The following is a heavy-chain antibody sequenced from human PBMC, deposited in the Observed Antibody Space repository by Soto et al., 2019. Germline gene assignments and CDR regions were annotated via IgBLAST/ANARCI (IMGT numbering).Heavy chain of an antibody. J-gene: IGHJ6*02. CDR2: IIPIFGIA. CDR3: AREDRDRETGLVPAAIDGMDV. D-gene: IGHD2-2*01. CDR1: GGTFSRDS. Sequence: SVTGSCKGSGGTFSRDSISWVRQAPGHGLEWIGRIIPIFGIASYAQKFQGRVTITADESTSTAYMELSSLRSDDTAVYYCAREDRDRETGLVPAAIDGMDVWGQGTTVTVSS. V-gene: IGHV1-69*13.